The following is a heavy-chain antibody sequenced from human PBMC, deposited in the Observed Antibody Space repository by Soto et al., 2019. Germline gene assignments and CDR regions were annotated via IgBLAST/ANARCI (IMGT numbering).Heavy chain of an antibody. V-gene: IGHV1-69*01. CDR2: IIPIFGTA. D-gene: IGHD3-10*01. J-gene: IGHJ6*02. CDR3: ARDGRLLGFGELLTLDV. CDR1: GGTFSSYA. Sequence: VKVSCKASGGTFSSYAISWVRQAPGQGLEWMGGIIPIFGTANYAQKFQGRVTITADESTSTAYMELSSLRSEDTAVYYCARDGRLLGFGELLTLDVWGQGTTVTVSS.